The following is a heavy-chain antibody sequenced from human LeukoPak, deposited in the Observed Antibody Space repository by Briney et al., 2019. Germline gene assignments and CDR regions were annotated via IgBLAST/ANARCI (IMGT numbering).Heavy chain of an antibody. J-gene: IGHJ4*02. Sequence: ASVKVSCKASGYTFTSYDINWMRQATGQGLEWMGWMSPNSGSTGYAQKFQGRVTMTRDTSTGTAYLELSSLRSEDSAVCYCVRTPSNWGADFWGQGTLVTASS. V-gene: IGHV1-8*01. D-gene: IGHD7-27*01. CDR2: MSPNSGST. CDR1: GYTFTSYD. CDR3: VRTPSNWGADF.